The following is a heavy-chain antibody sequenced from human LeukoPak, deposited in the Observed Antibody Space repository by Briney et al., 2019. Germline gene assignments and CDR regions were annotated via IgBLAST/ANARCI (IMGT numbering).Heavy chain of an antibody. CDR2: ISWNSGSI. CDR3: ARTGYSSSWRHRFDYYYYMDV. D-gene: IGHD6-13*01. Sequence: TGGSLRLSCAASGFTFDDYAMHWVRQAPGKGLEWVSGISWNSGSIAYADSVKGRFTISRDNAKNSLYLQMNSLRAEDTAVYYCARTGYSSSWRHRFDYYYYMDVWGKGTTVTISS. J-gene: IGHJ6*03. V-gene: IGHV3-9*01. CDR1: GFTFDDYA.